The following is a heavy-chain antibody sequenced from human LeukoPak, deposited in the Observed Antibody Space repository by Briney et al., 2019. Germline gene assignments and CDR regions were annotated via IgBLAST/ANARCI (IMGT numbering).Heavy chain of an antibody. CDR3: ARDLGGEPQRGAFDI. V-gene: IGHV1-18*01. CDR1: GYTFTSYG. CDR2: ISAYNGNT. D-gene: IGHD1-14*01. J-gene: IGHJ3*02. Sequence: ASVKVSCKASGYTFTSYGISWVRQAPGQGLEWMGWISAYNGNTNYAQKLQGRVTMTTDTSTSTAYMELRSLRSDDTAVYYCARDLGGEPQRGAFDIWGQGTMVTVSS.